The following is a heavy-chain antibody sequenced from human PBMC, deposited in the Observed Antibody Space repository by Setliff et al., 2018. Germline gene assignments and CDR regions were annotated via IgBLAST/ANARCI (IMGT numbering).Heavy chain of an antibody. V-gene: IGHV4-34*01. CDR3: ARGFYYYYHYYMDV. CDR2: IYYSGST. Sequence: SETLSLTCAVYGGPFSGYYWSWIRQLPGKGLEWIGSIYYSGSTYYNPSLKSRVTISVDTSKNQFSLKLSSVTAADTAVYYCARGFYYYYHYYMDVWGKGTTVTVSS. J-gene: IGHJ6*03. CDR1: GGPFSGYY.